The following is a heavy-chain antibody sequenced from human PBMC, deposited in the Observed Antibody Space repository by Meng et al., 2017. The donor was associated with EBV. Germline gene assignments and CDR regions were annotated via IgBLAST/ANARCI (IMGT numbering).Heavy chain of an antibody. Sequence: LQLQESGPGLVNPSETLPLTCTVSGGSISSSSYYWGWIRQPPGKGLEWIGSIYYSGSTYYNPSLKSRVTISVDTSKNQFSLKLSSVTAADTAVYYCARDLGRGSRGALLDYWGQGTLVTVSS. CDR3: ARDLGRGSRGALLDY. CDR1: GGSISSSSYY. J-gene: IGHJ4*02. V-gene: IGHV4-39*07. CDR2: IYYSGST. D-gene: IGHD3-16*01.